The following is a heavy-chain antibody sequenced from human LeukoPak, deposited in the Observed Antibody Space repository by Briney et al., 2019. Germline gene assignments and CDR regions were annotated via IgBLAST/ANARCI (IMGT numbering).Heavy chain of an antibody. CDR1: GXTFSSYW. V-gene: IGHV3-74*01. Sequence: PGGSLRLSCTASGXTFSSYWKHWVRQAPGKGLVWVSRINTDGSATTNADSVRGRFTISRDNANNALYLQMKSLRVEDTAVYYCARTATAPYAFDIWGLGTMVTVSS. CDR3: ARTATAPYAFDI. D-gene: IGHD5-24*01. CDR2: INTDGSAT. J-gene: IGHJ3*02.